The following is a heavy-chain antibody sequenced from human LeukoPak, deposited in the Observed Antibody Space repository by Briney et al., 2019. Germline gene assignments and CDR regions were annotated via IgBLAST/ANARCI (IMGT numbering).Heavy chain of an antibody. J-gene: IGHJ3*02. V-gene: IGHV4-4*02. CDR2: IYHSGST. Sequence: SGTLSLTCAVSGGSISSSNWWSWVRQPPGKGLEWIGEIYHSGSTNYNPSLKSRVTISVDKSKNQFSLKLSSVTAADTALYYCARGDVAPLPEGAFDIWGQGTMVTVSS. CDR1: GGSISSSNW. D-gene: IGHD1-14*01. CDR3: ARGDVAPLPEGAFDI.